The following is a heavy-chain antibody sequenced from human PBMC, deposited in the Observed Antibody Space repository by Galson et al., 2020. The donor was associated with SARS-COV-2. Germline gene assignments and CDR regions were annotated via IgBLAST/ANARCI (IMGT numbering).Heavy chain of an antibody. J-gene: IGHJ4*02. V-gene: IGHV1-2*02. CDR2: INPNSGGT. Sequence: ASVKVSCKASGYTFTGYYMHWVRQAPGQGLEWMGWINPNSGGTNYAQKFQGRVTMTRDTSISTAYMELSRLRSDDTAVYYCARDYLSTDGVDYWGQGTLVNVSS. CDR1: GYTFTGYY. CDR3: ARDYLSTDGVDY. D-gene: IGHD4-17*01.